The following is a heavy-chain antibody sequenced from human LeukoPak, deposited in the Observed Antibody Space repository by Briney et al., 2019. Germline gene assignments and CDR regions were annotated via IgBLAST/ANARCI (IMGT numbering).Heavy chain of an antibody. CDR1: GGSISSYH. Sequence: SETLSLTCTVSGGSISSYHWSWIRQPPGKGLEWIGYIYYSGSTNYNPSLKSRVTISVDTSKNQFSLKLSSVTAADTAVYYCARDSTEGSGPIDYWGQGTLVTVSS. J-gene: IGHJ4*02. D-gene: IGHD2-15*01. V-gene: IGHV4-59*01. CDR2: IYYSGST. CDR3: ARDSTEGSGPIDY.